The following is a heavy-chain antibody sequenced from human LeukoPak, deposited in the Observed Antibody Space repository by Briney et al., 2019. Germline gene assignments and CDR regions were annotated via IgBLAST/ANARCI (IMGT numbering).Heavy chain of an antibody. V-gene: IGHV1-2*06. CDR2: INPNSGGT. CDR3: ARVGGYCSSTSCYAGFDP. CDR1: GYTFTGYY. J-gene: IGHJ5*02. D-gene: IGHD2-2*01. Sequence: GASVKVSCKASGYTFTGYYMHWVRQAPGHRLEWMGRINPNSGGTNYAHKFQGRVTMTRDTSISTAYTELSRLRSDDTAVYYCARVGGYCSSTSCYAGFDPWGQGTLVTVSS.